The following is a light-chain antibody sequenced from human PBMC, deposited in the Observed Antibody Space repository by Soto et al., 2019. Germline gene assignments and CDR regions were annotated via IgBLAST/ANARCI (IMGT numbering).Light chain of an antibody. CDR1: SSDVGGYNY. Sequence: QSALTQPASVSGSPGQSITISCTGTSSDVGGYNYVSWYQQHPGKAPKLMIYEVSNRPSGVSKRFSGSKSGNTASMTISGLQAEDEADYDCSSYTSSSIDYVFGTGTKVTVL. CDR3: SSYTSSSIDYV. CDR2: EVS. J-gene: IGLJ1*01. V-gene: IGLV2-14*01.